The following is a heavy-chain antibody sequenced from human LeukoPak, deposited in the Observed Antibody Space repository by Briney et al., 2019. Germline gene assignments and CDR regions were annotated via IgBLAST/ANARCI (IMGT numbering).Heavy chain of an antibody. Sequence: SETLSLTCTVSGGSFSNYFWTWIRQHPGKGEEWRGEISLSGTIKYNPSLKSRVTISVDTSKNQFSLKLSTVTAADTAVYYCALSTTTVTTRTLDYWGQGALVIVSS. CDR3: ALSTTTVTTRTLDY. CDR1: GGSFSNYF. D-gene: IGHD4-17*01. V-gene: IGHV4-34*01. J-gene: IGHJ4*02. CDR2: ISLSGTI.